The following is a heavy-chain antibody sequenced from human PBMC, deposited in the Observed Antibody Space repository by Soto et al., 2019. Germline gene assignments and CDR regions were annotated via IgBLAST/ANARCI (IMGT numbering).Heavy chain of an antibody. CDR1: GYTFSSNG. J-gene: IGHJ5*02. D-gene: IGHD1-20*01. CDR3: ARDPYNNASNWFDP. CDR2: ISIYNGNT. Sequence: ASVKVSCKASGYTFSSNGISWVRQAPGQGLEWMGWISIYNGNTNYAQKFQGRVAMTTDTSASTAYMELRSLRSDDTAVYYCARDPYNNASNWFDPWGQGTLVTVSS. V-gene: IGHV1-18*01.